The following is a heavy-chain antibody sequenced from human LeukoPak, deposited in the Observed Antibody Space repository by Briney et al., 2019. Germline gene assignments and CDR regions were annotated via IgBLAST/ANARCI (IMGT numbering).Heavy chain of an antibody. V-gene: IGHV1-69*06. CDR1: GGTFSSYA. CDR3: ARDSEQQLVLNHGLDYYYYMDV. D-gene: IGHD6-13*01. J-gene: IGHJ6*03. Sequence: ASVKVSCKASGGTFSSYAISWVRQAPGQGLEWMGGIIPIFGTANYAQKFQGRVTITADKSTSTAYMELSSLRSEDTAVYYCARDSEQQLVLNHGLDYYYYMDVWGKGTTVTVPS. CDR2: IIPIFGTA.